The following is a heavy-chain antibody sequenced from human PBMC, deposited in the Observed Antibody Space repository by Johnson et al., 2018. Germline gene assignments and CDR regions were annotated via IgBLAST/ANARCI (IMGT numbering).Heavy chain of an antibody. CDR2: ISYDGSNK. Sequence: VQLVESGGGVVQPGRSLRLSCAASGFTFSSYGMHWVRQAPGKGLEWVAVISYDGSNKYYADSVKGRFTISRDNSKNTLYLQMNSLRAEDTGVYYCASEMGIIRANYYYYGMDVWGQGTTVTVSS. V-gene: IGHV3-30*03. J-gene: IGHJ6*02. CDR1: GFTFSSYG. CDR3: ASEMGIIRANYYYYGMDV. D-gene: IGHD3-3*01.